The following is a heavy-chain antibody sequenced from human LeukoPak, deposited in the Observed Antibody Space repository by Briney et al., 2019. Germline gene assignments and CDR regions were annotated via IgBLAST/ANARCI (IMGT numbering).Heavy chain of an antibody. D-gene: IGHD3-16*01. CDR3: VRVPAGESFDY. V-gene: IGHV4-31*03. CDR1: GGSISSGAYY. Sequence: SETLSLTCTVSGGSISSGAYYWSWIRQHPGKGLEWIGYIFYSGNTYYNPSLKSRVTISVDTSKNQFSLKLSSVTAADTAVYYCVRVPAGESFDYWGQGTLVTVSS. CDR2: IFYSGNT. J-gene: IGHJ4*02.